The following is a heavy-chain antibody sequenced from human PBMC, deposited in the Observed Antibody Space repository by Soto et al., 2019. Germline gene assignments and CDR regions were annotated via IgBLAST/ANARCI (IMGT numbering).Heavy chain of an antibody. Sequence: GGSLRLSCAASGFTFSSYAMSWVRQAPGKGLEWVSTISGSGGGTYYADSMKGRFTISRDNSKNTLYLQMYILRVEDTAVYYCARESDHWGQGTLVTVSS. V-gene: IGHV3-23*01. CDR1: GFTFSSYA. CDR2: ISGSGGGT. CDR3: ARESDH. J-gene: IGHJ4*02.